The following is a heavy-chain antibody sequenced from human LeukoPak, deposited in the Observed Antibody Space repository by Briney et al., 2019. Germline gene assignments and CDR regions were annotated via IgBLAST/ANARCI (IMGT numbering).Heavy chain of an antibody. D-gene: IGHD2-15*01. CDR3: AGCPCSGSSCSQIDS. CDR1: GGTLSSYS. Sequence: TSVKVSCKASGGTLSSYSINLVRQAPGQGLEWMGRIIPIVDISKYAQKFQGRVTITADKSTSTAYMELSSLRSEDTAMYYCAGCPCSGSSCSQIDSWGQGNLVTVSS. J-gene: IGHJ4*02. CDR2: IIPIVDIS. V-gene: IGHV1-69*02.